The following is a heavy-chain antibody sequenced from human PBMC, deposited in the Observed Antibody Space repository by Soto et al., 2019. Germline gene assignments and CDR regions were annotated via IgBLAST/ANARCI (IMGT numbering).Heavy chain of an antibody. CDR2: ISTYNGNT. CDR1: GYTFTSYD. CDR3: AIVFLVPATRWWFDP. J-gene: IGHJ5*02. V-gene: IGHV1-18*01. D-gene: IGHD2-15*01. Sequence: ASVKVSCKASGYTFTSYDISWVRQAPGQGLEWMGWISTYNGNTNYAQKLQGRVTMTTDTSTSTAYMELRSLRSDDTAVYYCAIVFLVPATRWWFDPRGPGILVTVSS.